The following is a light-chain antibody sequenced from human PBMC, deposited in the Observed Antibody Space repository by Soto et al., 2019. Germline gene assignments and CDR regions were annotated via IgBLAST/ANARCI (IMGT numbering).Light chain of an antibody. CDR2: EVS. CDR3: SSYTSSSTRV. Sequence: QSALTQPASVSGSPGQSITISCTGTSSDVGGYNYVSWYQQHPGKAPKLIIYEVSNRPSGVSNRFSGSKSCNTASLTISGXXXXXXXXYXCSSYTSSSTRVFGGGTKLTV. V-gene: IGLV2-14*01. CDR1: SSDVGGYNY. J-gene: IGLJ2*01.